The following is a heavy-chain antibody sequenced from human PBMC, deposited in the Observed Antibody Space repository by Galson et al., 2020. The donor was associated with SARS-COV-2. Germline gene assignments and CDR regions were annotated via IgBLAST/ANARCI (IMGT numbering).Heavy chain of an antibody. Sequence: GESLKISCAASGFTFSSYGMHWVRQAPGKGLEWVAVIWYDGSNKYYADSVKGRFTISRDNSKNTLYLQMNSLRAEDTAVYYCARDRRESSAFAGAYVDYWGQGTLVTVAS. V-gene: IGHV3-33*01. CDR2: IWYDGSNK. CDR3: ARDRRESSAFAGAYVDY. J-gene: IGHJ4*02. CDR1: GFTFSSYG. D-gene: IGHD6-6*01.